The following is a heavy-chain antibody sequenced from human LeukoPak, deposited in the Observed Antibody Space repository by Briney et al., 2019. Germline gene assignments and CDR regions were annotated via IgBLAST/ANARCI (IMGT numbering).Heavy chain of an antibody. V-gene: IGHV1-2*02. D-gene: IGHD3-9*01. CDR3: ARDYDILTGYKNGMDV. CDR1: GYTCTCYY. Sequence: ASVTLSFKASGYTCTCYYMHWGRQAPGQGLEWVGWMNPNSGGTNYAQKFKGRVTMNRDTSISTAYMELSRLRSDDTAVYYCARDYDILTGYKNGMDVWGQGTTVTVSS. J-gene: IGHJ6*02. CDR2: MNPNSGGT.